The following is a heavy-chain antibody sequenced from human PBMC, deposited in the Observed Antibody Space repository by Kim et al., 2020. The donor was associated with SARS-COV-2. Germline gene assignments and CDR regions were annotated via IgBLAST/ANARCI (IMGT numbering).Heavy chain of an antibody. CDR3: AGTTPTGYYYMDV. Sequence: SYNSPLKSRVTISVETSKNQFSLMLNSVTAADTAIYYCAGTTPTGYYYMDVWGKGTTVSVSS. J-gene: IGHJ6*03. V-gene: IGHV4-4*09. D-gene: IGHD1-1*01.